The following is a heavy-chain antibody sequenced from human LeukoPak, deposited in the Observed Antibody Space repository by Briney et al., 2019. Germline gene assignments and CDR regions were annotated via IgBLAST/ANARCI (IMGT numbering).Heavy chain of an antibody. CDR1: GGSISSYY. J-gene: IGHJ5*02. CDR3: ARGIRGELLWFGPTNWFDP. V-gene: IGHV4-4*07. Sequence: PSETLSLTCTVSGGSISSYYWSWIRQPAGKGLEWIGRIYTSGSTNYNPSLKSRVTMSVDTSKNQFSLKLSSVTAADTAVYYCARGIRGELLWFGPTNWFDPWGQGTLVTVSS. CDR2: IYTSGST. D-gene: IGHD3-10*01.